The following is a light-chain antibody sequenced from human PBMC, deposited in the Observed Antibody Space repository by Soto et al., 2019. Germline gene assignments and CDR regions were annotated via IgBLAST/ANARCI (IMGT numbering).Light chain of an antibody. J-gene: IGKJ1*01. CDR1: HSVSSN. V-gene: IGKV3-15*01. Sequence: EIVMTQSPATLSLSPRQRAPFSCWASHSVSSNLAWFQQKPGQAPRHPIYGASTRATGIPARFSGSGSGTEFTLTISSLQSEDFAVYYCQQYNNWPQTFGQGTKVEIK. CDR3: QQYNNWPQT. CDR2: GAS.